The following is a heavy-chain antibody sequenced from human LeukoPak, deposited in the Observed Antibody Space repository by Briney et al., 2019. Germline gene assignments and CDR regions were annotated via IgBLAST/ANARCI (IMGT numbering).Heavy chain of an antibody. V-gene: IGHV1-2*02. Sequence: ASVKVSCKASGYTFTGYYMHWVRQAPGQGLEWMGWINPNSGGTNYTQKFQGRVTMTRDTSISTAYMELSRLRSDDTAVYYCARVRIAAAGRRRSDAFDIWGQGTMVTVSS. D-gene: IGHD6-13*01. J-gene: IGHJ3*02. CDR1: GYTFTGYY. CDR3: ARVRIAAAGRRRSDAFDI. CDR2: INPNSGGT.